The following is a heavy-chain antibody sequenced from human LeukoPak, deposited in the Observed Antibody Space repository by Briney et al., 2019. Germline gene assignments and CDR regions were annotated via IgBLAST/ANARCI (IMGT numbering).Heavy chain of an antibody. CDR3: ARGSCGSATCLDY. CDR2: IWYDGSNK. D-gene: IGHD2-2*01. J-gene: IGHJ4*02. CDR1: GFTFRDYG. Sequence: GGSLRLSCAASGFTFRDYGMHWVRQAPGMGLEWVSFIWYDGSNKYYEDSVKGRFTISRDNSKNTVSLQMDSLRVEDTAVYYCARGSCGSATCLDYWGQGILVSVSS. V-gene: IGHV3-30*02.